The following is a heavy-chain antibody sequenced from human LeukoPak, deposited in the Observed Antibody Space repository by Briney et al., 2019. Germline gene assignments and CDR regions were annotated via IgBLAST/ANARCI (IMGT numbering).Heavy chain of an antibody. CDR2: ISGSGGST. Sequence: GGSLRLSCAASGFTFSSYAMSWVRQAPGKGLEWVSAISGSGGSTYYADSVKGRFTISRDNSKNTLFLQMNSLRAEDTAVYYCASRDPRSGGTYYGLAYWGQGTLVTVSS. CDR3: ASRDPRSGGTYYGLAY. V-gene: IGHV3-23*01. D-gene: IGHD2-15*01. J-gene: IGHJ4*02. CDR1: GFTFSSYA.